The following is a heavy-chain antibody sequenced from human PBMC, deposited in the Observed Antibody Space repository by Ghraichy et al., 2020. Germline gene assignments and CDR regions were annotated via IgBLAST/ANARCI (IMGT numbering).Heavy chain of an antibody. V-gene: IGHV4-59*01. CDR1: GVSIRSFY. J-gene: IGHJ6*02. CDR2: IYHTGNS. Sequence: SETLSLTCSVSGVSIRSFYWNWVRQAPGKGLEWIAYIYHTGNSDYNPSLQSRVNVSLDTSKKQFSLKLTSVTAVDTAVYFCASSRAPYYYGLDVWGQGTT. CDR3: ASSRAPYYYGLDV.